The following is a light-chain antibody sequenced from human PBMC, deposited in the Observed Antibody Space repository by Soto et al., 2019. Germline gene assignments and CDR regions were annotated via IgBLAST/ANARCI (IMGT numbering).Light chain of an antibody. Sequence: EIVLTQSPATLSLSPGQRATLSYRASQSVINYLAWYQQKPGQAPRLVXYDTSNRATGIPARFSGSGSGTDFTLIISSLETEDFAAYYCHQRQYWPPITFGQGTRLEIK. J-gene: IGKJ5*01. CDR1: QSVINY. CDR2: DTS. CDR3: HQRQYWPPIT. V-gene: IGKV3-11*01.